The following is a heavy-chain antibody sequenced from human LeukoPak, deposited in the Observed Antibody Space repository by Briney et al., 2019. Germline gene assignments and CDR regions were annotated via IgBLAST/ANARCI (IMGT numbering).Heavy chain of an antibody. J-gene: IGHJ6*03. V-gene: IGHV4-39*01. CDR2: IYYSGST. D-gene: IGHD2-2*01. CDR3: ARQRKYCSSTSCYLGYYYYYMDV. CDR1: GGSISSSSYY. Sequence: SETLSLTCTVSGGSISSSSYYWGWIRQPPGKGLEWIGSIYYSGSTSYNPSLKSRVTISVDTSKNQFSLKLSSVTAADTAVYYCARQRKYCSSTSCYLGYYYYYMDVWGKGTTVTVSS.